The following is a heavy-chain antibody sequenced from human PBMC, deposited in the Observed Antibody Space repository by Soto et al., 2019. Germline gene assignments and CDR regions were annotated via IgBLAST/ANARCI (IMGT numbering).Heavy chain of an antibody. CDR3: AKAPFRSYPNWFDS. J-gene: IGHJ5*01. CDR1: GFTFINYD. CDR2: ISGSGGIT. D-gene: IGHD3-16*02. V-gene: IGHV3-23*01. Sequence: EVQLLESGGGLVQPGGSLRLSCVASGFTFINYDMSWVRQAPGKGLEWVSAISGSGGITYYADSVKGRFTISRDNSKNTLFVQMNSLRAEDTAVYFCAKAPFRSYPNWFDSWGQGTRVIVSS.